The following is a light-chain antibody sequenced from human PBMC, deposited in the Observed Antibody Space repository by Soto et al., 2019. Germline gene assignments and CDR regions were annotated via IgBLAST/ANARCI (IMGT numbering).Light chain of an antibody. V-gene: IGKV3-15*01. CDR3: QHLNNWPSYT. J-gene: IGKJ2*01. CDR2: GAS. Sequence: EIVMTQSPATLSVSPGERATLSCRASQNVNSNLAWYQQKPGQAPRLLIYGASTRDTGVPARFSGSGSGTEFTLTISSLQPEDVAIYYCQHLNNWPSYTFGQGTKLEIK. CDR1: QNVNSN.